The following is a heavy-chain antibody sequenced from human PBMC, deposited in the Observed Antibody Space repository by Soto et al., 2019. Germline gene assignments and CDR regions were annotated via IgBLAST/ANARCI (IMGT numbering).Heavy chain of an antibody. CDR1: GGSISSSSYY. V-gene: IGHV4-39*01. CDR3: ASRGYSYALGGDFDI. D-gene: IGHD5-18*01. J-gene: IGHJ3*02. CDR2: IYYSGST. Sequence: QLQLQESGPGLVKPSETLSLTCTVSGGSISSSSYYWGWIRQPPGKGLEWIGSIYYSGSTYYNPSLKSRVNIAIDTSKNQHSLKLSSVTAADTAVYYCASRGYSYALGGDFDIWGQGTMVTVSS.